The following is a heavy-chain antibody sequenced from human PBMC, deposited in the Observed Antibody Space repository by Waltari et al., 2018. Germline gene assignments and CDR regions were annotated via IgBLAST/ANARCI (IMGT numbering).Heavy chain of an antibody. V-gene: IGHV4-39*01. CDR2: IYYSGST. Sequence: QLQLQESGPGLVKPSETLSLTCTVSGGSISSSSYYWGWIRQPPGKGLEWIGSIYYSGSTDYNPSLKSRVTISVDTSKNQFSLKLSSVTAADTAVYYCARRGVRGYSYGWAFDYWGQGTLVTVSS. J-gene: IGHJ4*02. CDR3: ARRGVRGYSYGWAFDY. CDR1: GGSISSSSYY. D-gene: IGHD5-18*01.